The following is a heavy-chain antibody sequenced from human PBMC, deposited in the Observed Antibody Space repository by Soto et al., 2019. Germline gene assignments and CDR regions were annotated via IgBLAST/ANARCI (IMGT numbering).Heavy chain of an antibody. CDR2: ISYDGSNT. CDR1: GFTFSSYG. CDR3: AKDANYDYVWGSYRLGPNYYYYSGMDV. Sequence: GGSLRLSCVAPGFTFSSYGMHWVRQAPGKGLEWVAIISYDGSNTYYADSVKGRFTISRDNSKNTLYLQMNSLRAEDTSVYYCAKDANYDYVWGSYRLGPNYYYYSGMDVWGQG. J-gene: IGHJ6*02. D-gene: IGHD3-16*02. V-gene: IGHV3-30*18.